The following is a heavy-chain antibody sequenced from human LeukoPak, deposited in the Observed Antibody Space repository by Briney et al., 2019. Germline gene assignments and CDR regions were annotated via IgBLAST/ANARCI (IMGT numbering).Heavy chain of an antibody. J-gene: IGHJ6*02. D-gene: IGHD5-24*01. CDR1: GGSLSNYY. Sequence: SETLSLTCGVYGGSLSNYYWSWIRQSSGKGLEWIGEINPGGGTNYNPSLKSRVTMSVDMSKNQFSLKLNSATAADTAVYYCVRSYNYGPFVWGQGTTVAVSS. V-gene: IGHV4-34*01. CDR2: INPGGGT. CDR3: VRSYNYGPFV.